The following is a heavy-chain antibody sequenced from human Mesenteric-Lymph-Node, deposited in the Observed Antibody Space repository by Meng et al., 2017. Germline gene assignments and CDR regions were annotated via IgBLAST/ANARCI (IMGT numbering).Heavy chain of an antibody. D-gene: IGHD6-13*01. CDR2: ISYDGSNK. CDR3: AKVAYASTWYVPHFDY. CDR1: GFTFRTYG. V-gene: IGHV3-30*18. Sequence: QVQLVESGGGVVQPGRSLRLSCPTSGFTFRTYGMHWVRQAPGKGLEWVAVISYDGSNKYYAESVKGRFTISRDNSKNTLHLQMNSLRAEDTAVYYCAKVAYASTWYVPHFDYLGQGTLVTVSS. J-gene: IGHJ4*02.